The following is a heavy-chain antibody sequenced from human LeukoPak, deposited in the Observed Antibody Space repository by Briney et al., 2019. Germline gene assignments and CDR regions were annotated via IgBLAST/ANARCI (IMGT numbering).Heavy chain of an antibody. V-gene: IGHV1-46*01. CDR1: GYTFTSYY. D-gene: IGHD6-13*01. CDR2: INPSGGST. J-gene: IGHJ6*03. CDR3: ARGDSSSSWPPLEVRPLYYYYMDV. Sequence: GASVKVSCKASGYTFTSYYMHWVRQAPGQGLEWMGIINPSGGSTSYAQEFQGRVTMTRDASTSTVHMELSSLRSEDTAVYYCARGDSSSSWPPLEVRPLYYYYMDVWGKGTTVTISS.